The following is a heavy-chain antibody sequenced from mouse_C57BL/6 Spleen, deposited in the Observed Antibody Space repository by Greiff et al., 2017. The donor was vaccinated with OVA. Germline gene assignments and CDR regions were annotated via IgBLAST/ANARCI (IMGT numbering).Heavy chain of an antibody. Sequence: QVQLQQSGAELVKPGASVKISCKASGYAFSSYWMNWVKQRPGKGLEWIGQIYPGDGDTNYNGKFKGKATLTAGKSSSTAYMQLSSLTSEDSAVYFCARRGIYDGYYVGAMDYWGQGTSVTVSS. CDR1: GYAFSSYW. D-gene: IGHD2-3*01. CDR3: ARRGIYDGYYVGAMDY. CDR2: IYPGDGDT. J-gene: IGHJ4*01. V-gene: IGHV1-80*01.